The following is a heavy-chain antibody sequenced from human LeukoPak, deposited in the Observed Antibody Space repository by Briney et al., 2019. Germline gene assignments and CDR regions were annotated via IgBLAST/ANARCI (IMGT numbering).Heavy chain of an antibody. J-gene: IGHJ6*03. CDR3: ARALVGRDTIFGVVIRYYYYMDV. CDR1: GFTFSSYW. V-gene: IGHV3-7*01. Sequence: PGGSLRLSCAASGFTFSSYWMSWVRQAPGKGLEWVANIKQDGSEKYYVDSVKGRFTISRDNAKNSLYLQMNSLRAEDTAVYYCARALVGRDTIFGVVIRYYYYMDVWGKGTTVTVSS. CDR2: IKQDGSEK. D-gene: IGHD3-3*01.